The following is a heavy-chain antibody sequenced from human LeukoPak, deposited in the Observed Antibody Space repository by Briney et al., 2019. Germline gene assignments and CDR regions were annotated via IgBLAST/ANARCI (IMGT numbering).Heavy chain of an antibody. Sequence: PSETLSLTCAVSGGSISSYYWSWIRQPAGKGLEWIGYIYYSGSTNYNPSLKSRVTISVDTSKNQFSLKLSSVTAADTAVYYCARLCSFNWFDPWGQGTLVTVSS. J-gene: IGHJ5*02. CDR2: IYYSGST. D-gene: IGHD2-15*01. V-gene: IGHV4-59*08. CDR1: GGSISSYY. CDR3: ARLCSFNWFDP.